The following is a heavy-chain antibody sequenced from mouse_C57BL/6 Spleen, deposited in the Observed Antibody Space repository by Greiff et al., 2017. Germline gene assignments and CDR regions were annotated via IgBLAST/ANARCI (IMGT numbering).Heavy chain of an antibody. Sequence: QVQLQQPGAELVKPGASVKLSCKASGYTFTSYWMHWVKQRPGQGLEWIGMIHPNSGSTNYNEKFKSKATLTVDKSSSTAYMQLSSLTSEDSAVYYCAKRRDYDYDGTWFAYWGQGTLVTVSA. CDR2: IHPNSGST. CDR3: AKRRDYDYDGTWFAY. J-gene: IGHJ3*01. D-gene: IGHD2-4*01. V-gene: IGHV1-64*01. CDR1: GYTFTSYW.